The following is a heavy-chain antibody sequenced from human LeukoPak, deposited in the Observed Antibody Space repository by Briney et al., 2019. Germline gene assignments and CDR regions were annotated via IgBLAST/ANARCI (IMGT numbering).Heavy chain of an antibody. CDR1: GYTFTSYG. Sequence: ASVKVSCKASGYTFTSYGISWVRQAPGQGLEWMGWISAYNGNTNYAQKLQGRVTMTTDTSTSTAYMELRSLRSDDTAVYYCARVNYYDSSGYYGHYYYYYMDVWGKGTTVTVSS. V-gene: IGHV1-18*01. D-gene: IGHD3-22*01. J-gene: IGHJ6*03. CDR3: ARVNYYDSSGYYGHYYYYYMDV. CDR2: ISAYNGNT.